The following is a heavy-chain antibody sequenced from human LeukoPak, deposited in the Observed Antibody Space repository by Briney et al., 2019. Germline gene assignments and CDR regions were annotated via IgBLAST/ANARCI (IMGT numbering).Heavy chain of an antibody. CDR3: ARDLIAVAPRGWFDP. CDR1: GYTFTGYY. D-gene: IGHD6-19*01. V-gene: IGHV1-2*02. J-gene: IGHJ5*02. Sequence: ASVKVSCKASGYTFTGYYMHWVRQAPGQGLEWMGWINPNSGGTNYAQKFQGRVTMTRDTSISTAYMELSRLRSDDTAVYYCARDLIAVAPRGWFDPWGQGTLVTVSS. CDR2: INPNSGGT.